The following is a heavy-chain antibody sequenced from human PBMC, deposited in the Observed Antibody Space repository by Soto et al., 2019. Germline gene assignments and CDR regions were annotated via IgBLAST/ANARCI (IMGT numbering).Heavy chain of an antibody. CDR1: GYRFTGFY. V-gene: IGHV1-2*04. J-gene: IGHJ4*02. CDR3: ARGGDSGYSPHFFDH. Sequence: QVQLVQSGAEVKKPGASVKVSCRSSGYRFTGFYMHWVRHAPGQGLEWMGWINPKSGDTRYAQKFQDWVTMTWDTSLTTAYLELSRLRSDATAVYYCARGGDSGYSPHFFDHWGQGSLVTVSS. CDR2: INPKSGDT. D-gene: IGHD3-22*01.